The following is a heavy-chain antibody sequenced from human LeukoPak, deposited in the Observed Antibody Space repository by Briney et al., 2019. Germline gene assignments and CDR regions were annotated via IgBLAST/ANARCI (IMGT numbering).Heavy chain of an antibody. Sequence: GGSLRLSCAASGFTFSTIAMGWVRQAPGKGLEWVSAITSSGSNTFYADSVNGRFTISRDNSKNTLFLQMNSLRVEDTAVYYCAIPWPYYFDYWGQGTLVTVSS. CDR2: ITSSGSNT. J-gene: IGHJ4*02. CDR1: GFTFSTIA. CDR3: AIPWPYYFDY. V-gene: IGHV3-23*01.